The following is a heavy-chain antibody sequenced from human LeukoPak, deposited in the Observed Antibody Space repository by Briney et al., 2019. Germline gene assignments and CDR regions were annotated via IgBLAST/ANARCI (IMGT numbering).Heavy chain of an antibody. CDR3: ARLRVSGTYLYYFDY. CDR2: ILTSGTT. V-gene: IGHV4-4*09. Sequence: SETLSLTCTVSNGSISSDHWSWVRQPPGKGLEWIGYILTSGTTNYNPSLKSRLTISVDTSKNQFTLKLSSVTAADTAVYYCARLRVSGTYLYYFDYWGQGTLATVS. CDR1: NGSISSDH. J-gene: IGHJ4*02. D-gene: IGHD3-10*01.